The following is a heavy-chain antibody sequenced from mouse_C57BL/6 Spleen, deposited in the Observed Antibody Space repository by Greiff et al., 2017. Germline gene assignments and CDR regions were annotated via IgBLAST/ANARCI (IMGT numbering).Heavy chain of an antibody. V-gene: IGHV1-15*01. J-gene: IGHJ2*01. D-gene: IGHD1-1*01. Sequence: VKLMESGAELVRPGASVTLSCKASGYTFTDYEMHWVKQTPVHGLEWIGAIDPETGGTAYNQKFKGKAILTADKSSSTAYMELRSLTSEDSAVYYCTRDTTGVAGLYFDYWGQGTTLTVSS. CDR1: GYTFTDYE. CDR2: IDPETGGT. CDR3: TRDTTGVAGLYFDY.